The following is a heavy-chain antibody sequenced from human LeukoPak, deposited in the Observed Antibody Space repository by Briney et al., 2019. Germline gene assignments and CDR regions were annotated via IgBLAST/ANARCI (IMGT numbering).Heavy chain of an antibody. Sequence: PGGSLRLSCAASGFTFSGYAMSWVRQAPGKGLEWVSAISGSGGSTYYADSVKGRFTISRDNSKNTLYLQMNSLRAEDTAVYYCAKARSGWYLFDYWGQGTLVTVSS. V-gene: IGHV3-23*01. J-gene: IGHJ4*02. D-gene: IGHD6-19*01. CDR3: AKARSGWYLFDY. CDR1: GFTFSGYA. CDR2: ISGSGGST.